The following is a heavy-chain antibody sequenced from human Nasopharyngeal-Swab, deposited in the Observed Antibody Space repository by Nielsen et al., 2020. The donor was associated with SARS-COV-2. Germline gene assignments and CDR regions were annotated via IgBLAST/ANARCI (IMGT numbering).Heavy chain of an antibody. V-gene: IGHV4-34*01. Sequence: GSLRLYCAVYGGSFSGYYWSWIRQPPGKGLEWIGEINHSGSTNYNPSLKSRVTISVDTSKNQFSLKLSSVTAADTAVYYCARGGRGYSYGYGVYWGQGTLVTVSS. CDR3: ARGGRGYSYGYGVY. D-gene: IGHD5-18*01. CDR1: GGSFSGYY. CDR2: INHSGST. J-gene: IGHJ4*02.